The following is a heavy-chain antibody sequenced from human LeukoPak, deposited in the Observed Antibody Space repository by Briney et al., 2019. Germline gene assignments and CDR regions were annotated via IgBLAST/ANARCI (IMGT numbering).Heavy chain of an antibody. J-gene: IGHJ4*02. CDR3: ARVGDTAMVTVGY. CDR2: ISSSSSYI. V-gene: IGHV3-21*01. CDR1: GFTFSSYS. Sequence: GGSLRLSRAASGFTFSSYSMNWVRQAPGKGLEWVSSISSSSSYIYYADSVKGRFTISRDNAKNSLYLQMNSLRAEDTAVYYCARVGDTAMVTVGYWGQGTLVTVSS. D-gene: IGHD5-18*01.